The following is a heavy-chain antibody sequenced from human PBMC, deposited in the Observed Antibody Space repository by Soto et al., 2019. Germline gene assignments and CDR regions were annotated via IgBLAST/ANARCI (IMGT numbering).Heavy chain of an antibody. J-gene: IGHJ6*02. Sequence: VQLVESGGGLAQPGGSLRLSCAASGFTFSTYSMNWVRQAPGQGLEWVSYISSRSYTIYYVDSVKGRFTISRDNAKNSLYLQMNSLRDEDTAVYYCARGGSSSDNGLDVWGQGTTVTVSS. CDR3: ARGGSSSDNGLDV. V-gene: IGHV3-48*02. D-gene: IGHD6-6*01. CDR1: GFTFSTYS. CDR2: ISSRSYTI.